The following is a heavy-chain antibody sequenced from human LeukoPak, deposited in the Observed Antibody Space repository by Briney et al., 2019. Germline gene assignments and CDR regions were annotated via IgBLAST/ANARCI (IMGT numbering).Heavy chain of an antibody. D-gene: IGHD3-22*01. CDR3: ARDLVDYYDSSGYPHGGWFDP. V-gene: IGHV3-21*01. CDR2: ISSSSSYI. J-gene: IGHJ5*02. CDR1: GFTFSSYS. Sequence: GGSPRLSCAASGFTFSSYSMNWVRQAPGKGLEWVSSISSSSSYIYYADSVKGRFTISRDNAKNSLYLQMNSLRAEDTAVYYCARDLVDYYDSSGYPHGGWFDPWGQGTLVTASS.